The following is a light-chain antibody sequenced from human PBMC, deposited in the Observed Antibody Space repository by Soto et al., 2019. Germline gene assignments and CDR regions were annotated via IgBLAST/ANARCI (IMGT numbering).Light chain of an antibody. J-gene: IGKJ4*01. Sequence: DVQMTQSPSSLSASIGDRVTLTCRASQNIAEFLNWYQVKSDKGPKLLIYGTSTLPSGVPSRFNGGGSGTEFTLNISNLHPEDFAVYYCQQFYSPVLSFGGGTRVELK. CDR1: QNIAEF. CDR3: QQFYSPVLS. V-gene: IGKV1-39*01. CDR2: GTS.